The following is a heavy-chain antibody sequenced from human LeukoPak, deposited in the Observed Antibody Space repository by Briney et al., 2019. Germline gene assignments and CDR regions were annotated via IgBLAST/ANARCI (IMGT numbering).Heavy chain of an antibody. D-gene: IGHD1-14*01. V-gene: IGHV3-30*04. CDR1: GFTFSSYT. J-gene: IGHJ4*02. Sequence: GRSLRLSCAASGFTFSSYTMHWVRQAPGKGLEWVAVISYDGSNKYYADSVKGRFTISRDNSKNTLYLQMNSLRAEDTAIYYCAKPESVAAFGYWGQGTLVTVSS. CDR3: AKPESVAAFGY. CDR2: ISYDGSNK.